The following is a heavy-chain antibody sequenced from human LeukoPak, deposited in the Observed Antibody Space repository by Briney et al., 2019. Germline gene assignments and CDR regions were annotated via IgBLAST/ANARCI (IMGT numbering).Heavy chain of an antibody. D-gene: IGHD2-2*01. CDR1: GFTFSTYA. J-gene: IGHJ4*02. CDR3: AKGVIVVVPAARGFEY. Sequence: GGSLRLSCAASGFTFSTYAMSWVRQAPGRGLEWVSVISGGGSTIYYADSVKGRFTISRDNSKNTLYLQMNGLRAEDTAVYYCAKGVIVVVPAARGFEYWGQGIRVTVSS. CDR2: ISGGGSTI. V-gene: IGHV3-23*01.